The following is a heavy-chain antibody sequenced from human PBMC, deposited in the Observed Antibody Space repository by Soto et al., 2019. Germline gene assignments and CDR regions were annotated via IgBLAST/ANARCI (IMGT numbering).Heavy chain of an antibody. V-gene: IGHV1-2*02. J-gene: IGHJ5*02. CDR3: ARGVPAAIHLGWFGP. CDR1: GYSFTGYY. Sequence: QVQLVQSGAEVKKPGASVKVSCKASGYSFTGYYMHWVRQAHGQGLECMGWIDPHSGGTNYVPEFQGRVAMTSDTSMTTFYMELSRLRSDDTAVYYCARGVPAAIHLGWFGPCGQGTLVTVSS. D-gene: IGHD2-2*02. CDR2: IDPHSGGT.